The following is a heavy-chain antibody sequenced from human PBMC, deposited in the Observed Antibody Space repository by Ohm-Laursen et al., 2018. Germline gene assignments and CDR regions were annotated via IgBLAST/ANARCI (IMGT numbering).Heavy chain of an antibody. J-gene: IGHJ6*02. Sequence: SLRLSCSASGFTFSSYAMSWVRQAPGTGLAWVSAITPSGDSTYYADSVKGRFTISRDNSKNTLYLQISSLRAEDTAVYYCAKVLMTDYYYYGMDVWGQGTTVTVSS. D-gene: IGHD3-16*01. CDR2: ITPSGDST. CDR1: GFTFSSYA. CDR3: AKVLMTDYYYYGMDV. V-gene: IGHV3-23*01.